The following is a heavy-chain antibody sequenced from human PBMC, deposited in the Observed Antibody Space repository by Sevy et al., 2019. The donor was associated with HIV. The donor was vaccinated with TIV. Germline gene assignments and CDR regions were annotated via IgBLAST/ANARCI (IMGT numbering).Heavy chain of an antibody. J-gene: IGHJ6*02. D-gene: IGHD3-16*01. V-gene: IGHV3-11*01. CDR1: GFTLSDYY. Sequence: GGSLRLSCTASGFTLSDYYMSWIRQAPGKGLQWISYISGSDDSGGDDTIYYADSVKGRFTISRDNAKNSLYLQMSSLRVDDTAVYYCARDHVKDGKGGDYYYHAMDVWGRGTTVTVSS. CDR2: ISGSDDSGGDDTI. CDR3: ARDHVKDGKGGDYYYHAMDV.